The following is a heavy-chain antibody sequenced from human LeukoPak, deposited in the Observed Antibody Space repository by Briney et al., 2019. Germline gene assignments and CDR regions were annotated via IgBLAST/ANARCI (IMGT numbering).Heavy chain of an antibody. J-gene: IGHJ4*02. CDR2: ISYDGSNK. CDR1: GFTFSSYA. D-gene: IGHD4-11*01. V-gene: IGHV3-30-3*01. CDR3: ARAGPTTGFDY. Sequence: GGSLRLSCAASGFTFSSYAMHWVRQAPGKGLEWVAVISYDGSNKYYADSVKGRFTISRDNSKNTLYLQMNSLRAGDTAVYYCARAGPTTGFDYWGQGTLVTVSS.